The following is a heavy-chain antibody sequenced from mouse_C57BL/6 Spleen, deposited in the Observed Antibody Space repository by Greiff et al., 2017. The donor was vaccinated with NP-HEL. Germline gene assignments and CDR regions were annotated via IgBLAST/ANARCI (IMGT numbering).Heavy chain of an antibody. CDR2: IRNKANGYTT. D-gene: IGHD2-10*02. Sequence: DVQLVESGGGLVQPGGSLSLSCAASGFTFTDYYMSWVRQPPGKALEWLGFIRNKANGYTTEYSASVKGRFTISRDNSQSILYLQMNALRAEDSATYYCARYEGYGNLAWFAYWGQGTLVTVSA. J-gene: IGHJ3*01. V-gene: IGHV7-3*01. CDR3: ARYEGYGNLAWFAY. CDR1: GFTFTDYY.